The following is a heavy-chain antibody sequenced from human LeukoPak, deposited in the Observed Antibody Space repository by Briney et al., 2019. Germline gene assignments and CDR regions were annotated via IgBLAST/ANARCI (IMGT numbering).Heavy chain of an antibody. CDR3: AKEVRKINNWFDP. J-gene: IGHJ5*02. CDR2: ISSSSSTI. CDR1: GFTFSSYS. Sequence: GGSLRLSCAASGFTFSSYSMNWVRQAPGKGLEWVSYISSSSSTIYYADSVKGRFTISRDNSKNTLSLQMNSLRVEDTALYYCAKEVRKINNWFDPWGQGTLVTVSS. D-gene: IGHD1-1*01. V-gene: IGHV3-48*01.